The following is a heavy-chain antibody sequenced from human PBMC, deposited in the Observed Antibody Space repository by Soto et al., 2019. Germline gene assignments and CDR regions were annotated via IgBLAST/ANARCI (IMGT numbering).Heavy chain of an antibody. V-gene: IGHV1-3*01. CDR3: GRDQSGIGYYVDWFDP. J-gene: IGHJ5*02. CDR1: GYTFNSHA. CDR2: VNAGNGNT. Sequence: ASVKVSCKASGYTFNSHAIHWVRQAPGQRPEWLGWVNAGNGNTYYSEKFEGRVTFTRDTAATTVNMELTSLTSEDTAIYYCGRDQSGIGYYVDWFDPWGQGTLVTVSS. D-gene: IGHD3-10*02.